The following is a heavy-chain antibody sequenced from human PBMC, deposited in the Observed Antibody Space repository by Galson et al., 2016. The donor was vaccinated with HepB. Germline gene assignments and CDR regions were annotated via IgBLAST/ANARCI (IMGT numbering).Heavy chain of an antibody. Sequence: PALVQPTQTLTLTCTFTGFSLTTSGMCVSWIRQPPGTALEWLALLDWDADRYYSTSLQTNLTIPKDTSKNQVVLTMPNMGPVDTATYYCARMTRGNFGPDYYYYGLDVWGQGTSVTVSS. J-gene: IGHJ6*02. CDR2: LDWDADR. CDR1: GFSLTTSGMC. D-gene: IGHD4-23*01. V-gene: IGHV2-70*01. CDR3: ARMTRGNFGPDYYYYGLDV.